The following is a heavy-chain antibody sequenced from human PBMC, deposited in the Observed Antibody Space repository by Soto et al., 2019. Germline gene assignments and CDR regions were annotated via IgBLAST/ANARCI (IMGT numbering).Heavy chain of an antibody. J-gene: IGHJ4*02. CDR1: GFSFSSYE. V-gene: IGHV3-48*03. CDR3: APERMMSRKDFNY. CDR2: ITSSGDRT. Sequence: EVQLVESGGGLVQPGGSLRLSCAASGFSFSSYELHWVRQAPGRGLEWIAYITSSGDRTDYPDSVRGRFTISRDNAKSSLSLQMESLRAEDTAVYYCAPERMMSRKDFNYWGQGTLVTVSS. D-gene: IGHD2-15*01.